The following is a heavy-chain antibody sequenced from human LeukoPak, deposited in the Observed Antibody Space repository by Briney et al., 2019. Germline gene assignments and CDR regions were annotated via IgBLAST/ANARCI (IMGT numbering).Heavy chain of an antibody. D-gene: IGHD4-17*01. CDR3: AKAARYGDYPRDWFDP. V-gene: IGHV3-23*01. Sequence: GGSLRLSCAASGFTFSSYAMSWVRQAPGKGLEWVSAISGSGGSTYYADSVKGRFTISRDNSKNTLYLQMNSLRAEDTAVYYCAKAARYGDYPRDWFDPWGRGTLVTVSS. J-gene: IGHJ5*02. CDR1: GFTFSSYA. CDR2: ISGSGGST.